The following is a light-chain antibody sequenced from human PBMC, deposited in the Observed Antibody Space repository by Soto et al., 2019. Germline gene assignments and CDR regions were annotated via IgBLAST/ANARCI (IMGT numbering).Light chain of an antibody. Sequence: FTRWRGTRSRWIAKKGTRAGKASQSVSSSYLAWYQQKPGQAPRLLIYGASSRATGIPDRFSGSGSGTAFSPALPSLGPGDFAVYFFEKYGRPSRMCGPGTKVDIK. CDR3: EKYGRPSRM. V-gene: IGKV3-20*01. CDR2: GAS. CDR1: QSVSSSY. J-gene: IGKJ1*01.